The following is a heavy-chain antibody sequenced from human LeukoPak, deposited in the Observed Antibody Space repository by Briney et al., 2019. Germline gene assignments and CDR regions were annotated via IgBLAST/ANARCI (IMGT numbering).Heavy chain of an antibody. CDR2: ITGSGDYT. V-gene: IGHV3-23*01. CDR3: AKVIDSSGSSYDASDL. D-gene: IGHD6-19*01. J-gene: IGHJ3*01. Sequence: GGSLRLSCAASGFTFSSYAMSWVRQAPGKGLEWVSDITGSGDYTFYADSVEGRFTISRDNSKNTLFVQMDSLTAEDTAVYYCAKVIDSSGSSYDASDLWGQGTMVTVSS. CDR1: GFTFSSYA.